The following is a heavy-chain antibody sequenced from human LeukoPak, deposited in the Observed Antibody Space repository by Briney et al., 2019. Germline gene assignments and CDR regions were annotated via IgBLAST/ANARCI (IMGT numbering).Heavy chain of an antibody. J-gene: IGHJ4*02. D-gene: IGHD5-18*01. Sequence: GGSLRLSCAASGFTFSSYSINWVRQAPGKGLEWVSSISGSSSFIYYADSLAGRFTISRDNAKDSVYLQMNSLRVDDTAVYYCARAGGRSGYSYDYWGQGTLVTVSS. V-gene: IGHV3-21*01. CDR3: ARAGGRSGYSYDY. CDR1: GFTFSSYS. CDR2: ISGSSSFI.